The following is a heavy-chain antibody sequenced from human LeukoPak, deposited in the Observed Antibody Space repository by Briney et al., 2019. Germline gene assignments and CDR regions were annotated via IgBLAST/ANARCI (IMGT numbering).Heavy chain of an antibody. V-gene: IGHV4-59*01. Sequence: SETLSLTCTVSGGSISSYYWSWIRQPPGKGLEWIGYIYYSGSTNYNPSLKSRVTISVDTSKNQFSLKLSSVTAADTAVYYCARDPYDSSGYYGGDALDIWGQGTMATVSS. J-gene: IGHJ3*02. D-gene: IGHD3-22*01. CDR2: IYYSGST. CDR1: GGSISSYY. CDR3: ARDPYDSSGYYGGDALDI.